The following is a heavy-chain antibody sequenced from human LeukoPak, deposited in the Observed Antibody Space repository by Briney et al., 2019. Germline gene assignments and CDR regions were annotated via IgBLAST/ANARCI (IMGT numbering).Heavy chain of an antibody. CDR3: VSFYETY. V-gene: IGHV3-74*01. Sequence: GGSLRLSCAASGSTFSRYWMSWVRQAPGKGLVWVSHINSDGSWTTYVDSVKGRFTISKDNAKNMVYLQMNNLRAEDTAVYYCVSFYETYWGRGTLVTVSS. J-gene: IGHJ4*02. CDR1: GSTFSRYW. CDR2: INSDGSWT. D-gene: IGHD2-2*01.